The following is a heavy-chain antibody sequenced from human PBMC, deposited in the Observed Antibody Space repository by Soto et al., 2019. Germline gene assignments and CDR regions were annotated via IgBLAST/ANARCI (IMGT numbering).Heavy chain of an antibody. CDR1: GGTFSSYT. D-gene: IGHD6-13*01. J-gene: IGHJ4*02. CDR3: ARESTSTYSSSWPFDY. CDR2: IIPILGIA. Sequence: QVQLVQSGAEVKKPGSSVKVSCKASGGTFSSYTISWVRQAPGQGLEWMGRIIPILGIANYAQKFQGRVTITADKSTSTAYMELSRLRSEDTAVYYCARESTSTYSSSWPFDYWGQGTLVTVSS. V-gene: IGHV1-69*08.